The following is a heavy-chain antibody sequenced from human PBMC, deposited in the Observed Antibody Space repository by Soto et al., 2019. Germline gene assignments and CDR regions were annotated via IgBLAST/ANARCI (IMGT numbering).Heavy chain of an antibody. CDR1: GVTCSGSA. V-gene: IGHV3-73*01. Sequence: GGSLRLSCAASGVTCSGSAMHWVRQASGKGQEWVGRIRSKANSYATAYAASVKGRFTISRDDSKNTAYLQMNSLKTDDTAVYYCTRHAQAYCSSTSCSRSYYYRYYIAVSGKRTTVTVSS. J-gene: IGHJ6*03. CDR2: IRSKANSYAT. D-gene: IGHD2-2*01. CDR3: TRHAQAYCSSTSCSRSYYYRYYIAV.